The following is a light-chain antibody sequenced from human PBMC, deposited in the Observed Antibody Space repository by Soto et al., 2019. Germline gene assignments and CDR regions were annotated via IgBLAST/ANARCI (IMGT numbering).Light chain of an antibody. CDR2: DIS. CDR1: QSVSYY. J-gene: IGKJ4*01. V-gene: IGKV3-11*01. Sequence: EVVLTQSPANLSLSPGETATLSCRASQSVSYYLAWYQQKPGQAPRLLIYDISKRATGIPARFSGSGSGTDFTLTISSLEPEDAALYYCQQRSNWPALTFGGGTTVEI. CDR3: QQRSNWPALT.